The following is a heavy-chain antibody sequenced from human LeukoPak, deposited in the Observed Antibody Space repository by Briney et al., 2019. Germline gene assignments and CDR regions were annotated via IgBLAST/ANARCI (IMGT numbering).Heavy chain of an antibody. J-gene: IGHJ4*02. CDR3: ARDLDGGYEG. V-gene: IGHV4-39*07. CDR1: GGSISSSSYY. D-gene: IGHD5-12*01. CDR2: IYYSGST. Sequence: PSETLSLTCTVSGGSISSSSYYWGWIRQPPGKGLEWIGSIYYSGSTYYNPSLKSRVTISVDTSKNQFSLKLSSVTAADTAVYYCARDLDGGYEGWGQGTLVTVSS.